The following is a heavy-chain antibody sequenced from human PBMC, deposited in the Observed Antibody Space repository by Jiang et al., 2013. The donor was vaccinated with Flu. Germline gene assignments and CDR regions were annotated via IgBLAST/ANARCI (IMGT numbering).Heavy chain of an antibody. V-gene: IGHV3-30*01. D-gene: IGHD2-21*01. CDR3: ARESLFIVVVNGLDY. CDR1: GFTFSSYA. J-gene: IGHJ4*02. CDR2: ISYDGSNK. Sequence: GVVQPGRSLRLSCAASGFTFSSYAMHWVRQAPGKGLEWVAVISYDGSNKYYADSVKGRFTISRDNSKNTLYLQMNSLRAEDTAVYYCARESLFIVVVNGLDYWGQGTLVTVSS.